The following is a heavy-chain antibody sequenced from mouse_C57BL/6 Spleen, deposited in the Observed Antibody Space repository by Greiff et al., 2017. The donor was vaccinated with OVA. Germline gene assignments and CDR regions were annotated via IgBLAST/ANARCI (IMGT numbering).Heavy chain of an antibody. D-gene: IGHD2-1*01. CDR1: GYAFSSSW. CDR3: ARSGDGNFFFDY. J-gene: IGHJ2*01. V-gene: IGHV1-82*01. CDR2: IYPGDGDT. Sequence: VQLQQSGPELVKPGASVTISCTASGYAFSSSWMNWVKQRPVKGLVWIGRIYPGDGDTNYNGKFKGKATLTADKSSSTAYMQLSSLTSEDSAVYFCARSGDGNFFFDYWGQGTTLTVSS.